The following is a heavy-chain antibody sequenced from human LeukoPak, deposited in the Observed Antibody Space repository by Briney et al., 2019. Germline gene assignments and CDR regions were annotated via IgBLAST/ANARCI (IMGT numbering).Heavy chain of an antibody. V-gene: IGHV4-4*07. CDR2: IYTSGST. Sequence: SETLSLTCTVSGGSISSYYWSWIRQPAGKGLEWIGRIYTSGSTNYNPSLKSRVTMSVDTSKNQFSLKLSSVTAADTAVYYCAREADEEWLLPWFDPWGQGTLVTVSS. D-gene: IGHD3-3*01. CDR1: GGSISSYY. J-gene: IGHJ5*02. CDR3: AREADEEWLLPWFDP.